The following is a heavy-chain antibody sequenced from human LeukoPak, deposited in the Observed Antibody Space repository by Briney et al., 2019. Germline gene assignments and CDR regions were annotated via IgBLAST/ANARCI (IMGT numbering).Heavy chain of an antibody. Sequence: ASVKVSCKASGYTFTAYYVHWVRQAPGQGLEWMGWINPNSGDTIYAQKFQGRVTMTRDTSISTAHMELSRLRFDDTAVYFCATAAPNDYSRPDYWGQGPLVTVSS. D-gene: IGHD3-16*01. J-gene: IGHJ4*02. CDR2: INPNSGDT. CDR1: GYTFTAYY. V-gene: IGHV1-2*02. CDR3: ATAAPNDYSRPDY.